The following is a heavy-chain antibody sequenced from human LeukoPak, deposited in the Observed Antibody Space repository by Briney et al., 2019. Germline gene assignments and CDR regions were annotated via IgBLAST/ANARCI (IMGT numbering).Heavy chain of an antibody. V-gene: IGHV4-34*01. Sequence: SETLSLTCAVYGGSFSGYYWSWIRQPPGKRLEWIGEINHSGSTNYNPSLKSRVTISVDTSKNQFSLKLSSVTAADTAVYYCAREDCSSGTCSHFDYWGQGTLVTVSS. J-gene: IGHJ4*02. CDR1: GGSFSGYY. CDR2: INHSGST. CDR3: AREDCSSGTCSHFDY. D-gene: IGHD2-15*01.